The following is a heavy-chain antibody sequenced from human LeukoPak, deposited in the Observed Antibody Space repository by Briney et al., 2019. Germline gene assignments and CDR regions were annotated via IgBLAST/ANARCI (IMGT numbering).Heavy chain of an antibody. CDR1: GYTFTGYY. CDR3: ARAIPYYDYVWGSYRQYYFDY. D-gene: IGHD3-16*02. J-gene: IGHJ4*02. CDR2: INPNSGGT. V-gene: IGHV1-2*02. Sequence: ASVKVSCKASGYTFTGYYMHWVRQAPGQGLEWMGWINPNSGGTNYAQKFQGRVTMTRDTSISTAYMELSRLRSDDTAVYYCARAIPYYDYVWGSYRQYYFDYWGQGTLVTVSS.